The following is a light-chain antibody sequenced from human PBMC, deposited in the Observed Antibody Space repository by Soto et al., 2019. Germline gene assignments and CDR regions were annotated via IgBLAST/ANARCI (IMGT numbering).Light chain of an antibody. J-gene: IGKJ1*01. Sequence: DIQMTQSPSSLSASVGDRVTITCRANQTISNYLNWYQQKRGKAPKLLVYTVSNLHSGVPSRFSGGASGTDFTLTISSLQPEDCATYYCQQSYTTSWTFGQGTKVAIE. V-gene: IGKV1-39*01. CDR1: QTISNY. CDR2: TVS. CDR3: QQSYTTSWT.